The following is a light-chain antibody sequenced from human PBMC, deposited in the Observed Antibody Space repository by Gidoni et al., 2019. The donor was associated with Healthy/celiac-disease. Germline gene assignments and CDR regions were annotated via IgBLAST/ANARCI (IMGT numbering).Light chain of an antibody. CDR2: GAS. CDR3: QQYGSSQAT. CDR1: QSVSSSY. J-gene: IGKJ3*01. Sequence: IVLTQSPGTLSLSPGERATLSCRASQSVSSSYLAWYQQKPGQAPRLLIYGASSRATGIPDRFSGSGSGTDFTLTISRLEPEDFAVYYCQQYGSSQATFGPGTKVDIK. V-gene: IGKV3-20*01.